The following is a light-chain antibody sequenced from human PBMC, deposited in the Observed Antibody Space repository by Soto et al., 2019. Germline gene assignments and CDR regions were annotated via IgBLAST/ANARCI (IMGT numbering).Light chain of an antibody. CDR2: DAS. CDR3: QQYHANSLT. V-gene: IGKV1-5*01. CDR1: QTISFS. Sequence: DIQMTQSPSTLSASVGDRVTITCRASQTISFSLAWYQQKPGKAPKLLIYDASTLQSGVPSRFSGSESGTEFILTISGLQAEDFATFYCQQYHANSLTFGEGTKVDIK. J-gene: IGKJ4*02.